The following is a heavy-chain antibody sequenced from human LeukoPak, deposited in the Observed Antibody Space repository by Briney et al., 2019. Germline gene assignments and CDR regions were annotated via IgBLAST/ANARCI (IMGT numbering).Heavy chain of an antibody. CDR2: IYPDDSDS. CDR3: VRQRGSSGTINHFDP. V-gene: IGHV5-51*01. CDR1: GYSFTTYW. J-gene: IGHJ5*02. D-gene: IGHD3-10*01. Sequence: GESLKISCETSGYSFTTYWIGWVRQMSGTGLEWVGAIYPDDSDSRYSPSFQGQVVISADRSIRTAYLQWNSLKTSDTAMYDCVRQRGSSGTINHFDPWGQGTLVTVSS.